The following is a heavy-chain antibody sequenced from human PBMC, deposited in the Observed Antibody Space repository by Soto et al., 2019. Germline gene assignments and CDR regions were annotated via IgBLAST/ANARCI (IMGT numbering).Heavy chain of an antibody. D-gene: IGHD2-15*01. Sequence: TGGSLRLSCAASGFTFRNYAMTWVRQAPGKGLVWVSRINSDGSSTGYADSVMGRFTISRDNAKNTLYLQMNSLRAEDTAVYYCARDQGYCSGGSCYVAGYWGQGTLVTVSS. CDR1: GFTFRNYA. CDR3: ARDQGYCSGGSCYVAGY. V-gene: IGHV3-74*01. J-gene: IGHJ4*02. CDR2: INSDGSST.